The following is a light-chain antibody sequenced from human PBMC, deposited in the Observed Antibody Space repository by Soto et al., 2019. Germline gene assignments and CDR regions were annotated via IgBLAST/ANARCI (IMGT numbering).Light chain of an antibody. CDR2: DAS. J-gene: IGKJ1*01. Sequence: DIQMTQSPSTLSASVGDRVTITCRASQSISSWLAWYQQKPGKAPKLLIYDASSLESGVPSRFSGSGSGTEFTLTISSLQPEDFAVYYCQQYGSSPVTFGQGTKVDIK. V-gene: IGKV1-5*01. CDR1: QSISSW. CDR3: QQYGSSPVT.